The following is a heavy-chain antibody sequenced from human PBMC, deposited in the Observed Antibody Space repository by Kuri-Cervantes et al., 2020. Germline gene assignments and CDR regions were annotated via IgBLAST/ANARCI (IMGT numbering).Heavy chain of an antibody. V-gene: IGHV1-45*02. J-gene: IGHJ5*02. CDR3: ARFIAAAGRAGFDP. Sequence: SVKVSCKASGYTFTYRYLHWVRQAPGQALEWMGWITPFNGNTNYAQKFQDRVTITRDRSMSTAYMELSSLRSEDTAVYYCARFIAAAGRAGFDPWGQGTLVTVSS. CDR2: ITPFNGNT. CDR1: GYTFTYRY. D-gene: IGHD6-13*01.